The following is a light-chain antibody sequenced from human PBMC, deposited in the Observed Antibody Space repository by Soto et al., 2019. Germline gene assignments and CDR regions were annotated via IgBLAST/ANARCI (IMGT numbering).Light chain of an antibody. CDR1: SSNIGGNS. J-gene: IGLJ1*01. V-gene: IGLV1-51*01. Sequence: QSLLRQPPSVSAAPGQKVTISCSGSSSNIGGNSVSWYQQLPVTAPKLLIYDDNKRPSGIPDRFSCSKSGTSATLGITGLQNGDEDDYYCGAWDSSLXAYVLGTGTKVXV. CDR2: DDN. CDR3: GAWDSSLXAYV.